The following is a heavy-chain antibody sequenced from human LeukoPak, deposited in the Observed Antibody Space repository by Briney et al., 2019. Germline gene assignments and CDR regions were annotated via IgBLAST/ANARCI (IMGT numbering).Heavy chain of an antibody. Sequence: MASETLSLTCTVSGGSISSYYWSWIRQPPGKGLEGIGYIYYSGSTNYTPSLKSRVTISVDTSKNQFSLKLSSVTAADTAVYYCARVHASSYCSGGSCYSFDSWWYFDLWGRGTLVTVSS. CDR2: IYYSGST. V-gene: IGHV4-59*01. J-gene: IGHJ2*01. CDR1: GGSISSYY. D-gene: IGHD2-15*01. CDR3: ARVHASSYCSGGSCYSFDSWWYFDL.